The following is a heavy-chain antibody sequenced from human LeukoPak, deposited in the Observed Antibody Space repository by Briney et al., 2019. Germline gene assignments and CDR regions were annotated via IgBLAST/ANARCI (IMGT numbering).Heavy chain of an antibody. Sequence: SETLSLTCTVSGGSISSGDYYWSWIRQPPGTGLEWIGSIYYSGSAFYNPSLKSRVAISVDTSKNHFSLKLSSVTAADTAVYYCARQVGYFYYYMDVWGKGTTVTVSS. V-gene: IGHV4-39*01. CDR1: GGSISSGDYY. CDR2: IYYSGSA. D-gene: IGHD1-26*01. CDR3: ARQVGYFYYYMDV. J-gene: IGHJ6*03.